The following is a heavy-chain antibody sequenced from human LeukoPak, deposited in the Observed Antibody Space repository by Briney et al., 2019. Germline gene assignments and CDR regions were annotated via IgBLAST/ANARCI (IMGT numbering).Heavy chain of an antibody. V-gene: IGHV1-69*04. CDR1: GGTFSSYA. D-gene: IGHD2-21*02. Sequence: SVKVSCKASGGTFSSYAISWVRQAPGQGLEWMGRIIPILGIANYAQKFQGRVTITADKSTSTAYMELSSLRSEDTAVYYCARGLYCGGDCYLPVYYYYYGMDVWGQGTTVTVSS. J-gene: IGHJ6*02. CDR2: IIPILGIA. CDR3: ARGLYCGGDCYLPVYYYYYGMDV.